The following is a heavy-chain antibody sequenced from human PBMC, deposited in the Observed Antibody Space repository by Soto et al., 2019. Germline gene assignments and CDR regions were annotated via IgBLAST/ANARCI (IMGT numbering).Heavy chain of an antibody. V-gene: IGHV3-15*04. CDR3: STGTCNGTSCWYYFDY. J-gene: IGHJ4*02. CDR2: IESNSDGGTT. Sequence: GGSLRLSCAASGFTFKNAWISWVRQAPGRGLEWVGRIESNSDGGTTDYAAPVKGRFTISRDDSKNTLYLQMISLETGDTAAYYCSTGTCNGTSCWYYFDYWGRGTLVTVSS. D-gene: IGHD2-15*01. CDR1: GFTFKNAW.